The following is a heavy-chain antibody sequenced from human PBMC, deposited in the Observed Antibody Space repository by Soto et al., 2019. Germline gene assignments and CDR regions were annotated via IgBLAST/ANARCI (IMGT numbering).Heavy chain of an antibody. CDR2: VYTSGST. V-gene: IGHV4-4*07. Sequence: SQTLSLTCTVSGGSISSYYWRWIRQPARKGLEWIGRVYTSGSTNYNPSLKSRVTMSVDTSKKQLSMKLRYVTAEDKAVYYCASEYYDSSGHHPFDHWAQGTLVTVS. D-gene: IGHD3-22*01. CDR1: GGSISSYY. CDR3: ASEYYDSSGHHPFDH. J-gene: IGHJ5*02.